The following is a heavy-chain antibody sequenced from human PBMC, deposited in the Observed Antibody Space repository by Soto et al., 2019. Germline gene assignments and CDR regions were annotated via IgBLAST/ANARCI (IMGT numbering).Heavy chain of an antibody. CDR3: ARVPGYYYDSSGYYSVPYYFDY. D-gene: IGHD3-22*01. CDR2: IYYSGST. CDR1: GGSISSYY. Sequence: SETLSLTCTVSGGSISSYYWSWIRQPPGKGLEWIGYIYYSGSTNYNPSLKGRVTISVDTSKNQFSLKLSSVTAADTAVYYCARVPGYYYDSSGYYSVPYYFDYWGQGTLVTVSS. J-gene: IGHJ4*02. V-gene: IGHV4-59*01.